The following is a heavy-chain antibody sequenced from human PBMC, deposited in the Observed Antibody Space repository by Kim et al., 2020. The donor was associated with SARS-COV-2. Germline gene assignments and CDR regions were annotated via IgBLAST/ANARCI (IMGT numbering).Heavy chain of an antibody. D-gene: IGHD3-10*01. V-gene: IGHV1-8*01. CDR3: ARGRKLAYYYSY. CDR2: MNPNSGNT. J-gene: IGHJ4*02. CDR1: GYTFTSYD. Sequence: ASVKVSCKASGYTFTSYDINWVRQATGQGLEWMGWMNPNSGNTGYAQKFQGRVTMTRNTSISTAYMELSSLRSEDTAVYYCARGRKLAYYYSYWGQGTLVTVSS.